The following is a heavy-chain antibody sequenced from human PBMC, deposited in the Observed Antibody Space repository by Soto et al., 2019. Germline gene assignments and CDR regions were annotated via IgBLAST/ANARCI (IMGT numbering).Heavy chain of an antibody. Sequence: GASVKVSCKASGYTFTSYDINWVRQATGQGLEWMGWMNPNSGNTGYAQKFQGRVTMTRNTSISTAYMELSSLRSEDTAVYYCARAYRSRRAYYMDVWGKGTTVTVSS. CDR3: ARAYRSRRAYYMDV. V-gene: IGHV1-8*01. CDR2: MNPNSGNT. J-gene: IGHJ6*03. CDR1: GYTFTSYD.